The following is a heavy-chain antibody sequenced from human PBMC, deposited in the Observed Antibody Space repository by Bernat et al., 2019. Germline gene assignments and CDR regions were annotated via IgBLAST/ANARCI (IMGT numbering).Heavy chain of an antibody. Sequence: EVQLVESGGGLVQPGGSLRLSCAASGFTFSSYWMSWVRQAPGKGLEWVANIKQDGSEKYYGDSVKGRFTISRDNAKNSLYLQMNSLRAEDTAVYYCAREMTTVTLGIFDYWGQGTLVTVSS. V-gene: IGHV3-7*03. CDR1: GFTFSSYW. CDR2: IKQDGSEK. D-gene: IGHD4-17*01. J-gene: IGHJ4*02. CDR3: AREMTTVTLGIFDY.